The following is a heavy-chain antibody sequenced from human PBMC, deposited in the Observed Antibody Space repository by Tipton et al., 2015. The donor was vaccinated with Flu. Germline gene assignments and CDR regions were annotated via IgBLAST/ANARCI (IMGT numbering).Heavy chain of an antibody. D-gene: IGHD3-22*01. CDR2: IYTSGST. CDR1: GGSISSGSYY. J-gene: IGHJ3*02. CDR3: AREGDSSGHDAFDI. Sequence: TLSLTCTVSGGSISSGSYYWSWIRQPAGKGLEWIGRIYTSGSTNYNPSLKGRVTISVDTSKNQFSLKLSSVTAADTAVYYCAREGDSSGHDAFDIWGQGTMVTVSS. V-gene: IGHV4-61*02.